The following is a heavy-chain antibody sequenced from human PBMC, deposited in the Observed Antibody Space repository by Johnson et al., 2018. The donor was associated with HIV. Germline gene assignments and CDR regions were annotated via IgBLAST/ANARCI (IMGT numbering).Heavy chain of an antibody. D-gene: IGHD2-2*01. J-gene: IGHJ3*02. CDR2: IYSGGST. CDR1: GFTVSSNY. CDR3: ASSFYHQLRAFDI. Sequence: VQLVESGGGLIQPGGSLRLSCAASGFTVSSNYMSWVRQAPGKGLEWVSVIYSGGSTYYADSVKGRFTTSRDNSKNTLYLQMNSRRAEDTAVYDCASSFYHQLRAFDIWGQGTMVTVSS. V-gene: IGHV3-53*01.